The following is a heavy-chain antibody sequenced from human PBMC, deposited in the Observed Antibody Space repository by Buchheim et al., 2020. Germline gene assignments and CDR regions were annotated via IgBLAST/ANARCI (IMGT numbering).Heavy chain of an antibody. J-gene: IGHJ4*02. CDR3: VRYYCSGGRCCFDY. Sequence: EVQLLESGGGLVQPGGSLRLSCAASGFTFSSYAMSWVRQAPGKGLEWVSAISGSGGSTYYADSVKGRFTISRDNSTNTLYLQMNSLGAEDTGVYYCVRYYCSGGRCCFDYWGQGTL. V-gene: IGHV3-23*01. D-gene: IGHD2-15*01. CDR2: ISGSGGST. CDR1: GFTFSSYA.